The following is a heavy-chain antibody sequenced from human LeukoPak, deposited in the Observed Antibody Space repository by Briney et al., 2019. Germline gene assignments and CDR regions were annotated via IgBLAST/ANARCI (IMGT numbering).Heavy chain of an antibody. CDR1: GFTFSSYA. J-gene: IGHJ5*02. V-gene: IGHV3-66*03. D-gene: IGHD3-10*01. CDR2: VYSTGTT. Sequence: PGGSLRLSCAASGFTFSSYAMSWVRQAPGKGLEWVSVVYSTGTTFYADSVKGRFTISRDNSKNTVYLQMNGLRPEDTAVYYCARDRGPGWFDPWGQGTLVTVSS. CDR3: ARDRGPGWFDP.